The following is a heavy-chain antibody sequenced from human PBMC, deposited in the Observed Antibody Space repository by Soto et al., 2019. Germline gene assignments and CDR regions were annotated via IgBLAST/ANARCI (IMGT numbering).Heavy chain of an antibody. CDR2: INPSGGST. V-gene: IGHV1-46*01. Sequence: GASVKVSCKASGYTFTSYYMHWVRQAPGQGLEWMGIINPSGGSTSYAQKFQGRVTMTRDTSTSTVYMELSSLRSEDTAVYYCARESPDGTNAYCGGDCYIDYWGQGTLVTVSS. J-gene: IGHJ4*02. CDR3: ARESPDGTNAYCGGDCYIDY. CDR1: GYTFTSYY. D-gene: IGHD2-21*02.